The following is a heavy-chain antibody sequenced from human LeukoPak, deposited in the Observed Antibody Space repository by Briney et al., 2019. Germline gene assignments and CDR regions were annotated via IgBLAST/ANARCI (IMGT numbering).Heavy chain of an antibody. CDR3: AKNLLGSGSFSWYFDL. Sequence: PGGSLRLSCAASGFTFSTFAMNWVRQAPGKGLEWVSSISASGRYIYYADSVKGRFTMSRDNSKNSLYLQMNSLRAEDTAVYYCAKNLLGSGSFSWYFDLWGRGTLVTVSS. V-gene: IGHV3-21*04. CDR2: ISASGRYI. CDR1: GFTFSTFA. J-gene: IGHJ2*01. D-gene: IGHD1-26*01.